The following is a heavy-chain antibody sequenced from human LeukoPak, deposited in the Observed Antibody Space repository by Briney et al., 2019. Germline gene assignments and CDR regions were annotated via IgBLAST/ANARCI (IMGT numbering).Heavy chain of an antibody. CDR1: GGSISSGGYY. Sequence: SETLSLTCTVSGGSISSGGYYWSWIRQPPGKGLEWIGYIYYSGSTNYNPSLKSRVTISVDTSKNQFSLKLSSVTAADTAVYYCARAGSEPKVWFDPWGQGTLVTVSS. CDR2: IYYSGST. J-gene: IGHJ5*02. V-gene: IGHV4-61*08. CDR3: ARAGSEPKVWFDP.